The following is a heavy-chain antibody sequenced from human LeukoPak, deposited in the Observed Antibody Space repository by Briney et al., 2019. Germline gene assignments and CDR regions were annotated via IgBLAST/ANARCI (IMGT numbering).Heavy chain of an antibody. D-gene: IGHD3-10*01. CDR3: ARRAIIRGGISRTFDY. V-gene: IGHV3-7*05. CDR1: GFTFSNYW. Sequence: PGGSLRLSCAASGFTFSNYWMSWVRQAPGKGLEWVANMKQDGSETSYVGSVKGRFTISRDNAKNSLYLQMNSLRAEDTAVYYCARRAIIRGGISRTFDYWGLGTLVTVSS. J-gene: IGHJ4*02. CDR2: MKQDGSET.